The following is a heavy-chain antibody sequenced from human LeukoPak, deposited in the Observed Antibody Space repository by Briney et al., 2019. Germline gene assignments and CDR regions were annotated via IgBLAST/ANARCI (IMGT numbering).Heavy chain of an antibody. Sequence: GGSLRLSCAASGFTFSSYEMNWVRQAPGKGLEWVSYISSSGSTIYYADSVKGRFTISRDSAKNSLYLQMNSLRAEDTAVYYCASESVGYSSSGGYWGQGTLVTVSS. CDR3: ASESVGYSSSGGY. CDR2: ISSSGSTI. CDR1: GFTFSSYE. V-gene: IGHV3-48*03. J-gene: IGHJ4*02. D-gene: IGHD6-6*01.